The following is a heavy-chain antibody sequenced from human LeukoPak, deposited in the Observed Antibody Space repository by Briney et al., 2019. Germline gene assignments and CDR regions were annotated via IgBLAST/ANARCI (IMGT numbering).Heavy chain of an antibody. D-gene: IGHD6-19*01. J-gene: IGHJ4*02. CDR3: ASGGSGWFLYYFDY. CDR2: IKQDGSEK. V-gene: IGHV3-7*01. CDR1: GFTFSSYW. Sequence: GGSLRLSCAASGFTFSSYWMSWVRQAPGKGLEWVANIKQDGSEKYYVDSVKGRFTISRDNAKNSLYLQMNSLRAEDTAVYYCASGGSGWFLYYFDYWGQGTLVTVSS.